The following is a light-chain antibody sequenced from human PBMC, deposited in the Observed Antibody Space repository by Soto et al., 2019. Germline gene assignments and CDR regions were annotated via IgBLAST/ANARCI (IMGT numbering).Light chain of an antibody. CDR1: HIVSSY. CDR3: QQRSNWLPLT. V-gene: IGKV3-11*01. CDR2: DAS. J-gene: IGKJ4*01. Sequence: EIELTQSPATLSLSPGERPTISCRASHIVSSYLAWYQQKPGQAPRLLIYDASNRATGIPARFSGSGSGTDFTLTISRLEPEDFAVYYCQQRSNWLPLTFGGGTKVDIK.